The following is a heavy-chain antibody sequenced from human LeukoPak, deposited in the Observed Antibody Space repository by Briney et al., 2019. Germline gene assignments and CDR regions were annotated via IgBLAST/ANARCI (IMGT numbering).Heavy chain of an antibody. Sequence: SVTVSCKASGDTFINYALSWVRQAPGQGLEWMGGIIPIFGTTNYAQKFQDRVTITTDESTSTAYMELSSLRSEDTAVYFCARSRKQYYYYYMDVWGKGTTVTVSS. D-gene: IGHD1/OR15-1a*01. CDR1: GDTFINYA. V-gene: IGHV1-69*05. CDR2: IIPIFGTT. CDR3: ARSRKQYYYYYMDV. J-gene: IGHJ6*03.